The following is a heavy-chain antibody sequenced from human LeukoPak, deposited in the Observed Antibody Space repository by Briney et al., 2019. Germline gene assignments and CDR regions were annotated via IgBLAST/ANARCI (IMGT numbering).Heavy chain of an antibody. CDR3: ARGYDFWSGYYTE. CDR2: ISSSSTI. CDR1: GFTFSAYS. Sequence: GGSLRLSCAASGFTFSAYSMNWVRQAPGKGLEWVSYISSSSTIYYADSVKGRFTISRDNAKNSLYLQMNSLRAEDTAVYYCARGYDFWSGYYTEWGQGTLVTVSS. V-gene: IGHV3-48*01. J-gene: IGHJ4*02. D-gene: IGHD3-3*01.